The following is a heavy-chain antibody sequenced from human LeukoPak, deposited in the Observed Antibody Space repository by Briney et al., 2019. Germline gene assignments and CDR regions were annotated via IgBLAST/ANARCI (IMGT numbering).Heavy chain of an antibody. CDR2: IRYDGSNK. D-gene: IGHD3-3*01. CDR1: GFTFRSYG. V-gene: IGHV3-30*02. J-gene: IGHJ4*02. CDR3: AKDEPIFGARGFDY. Sequence: GGSLRLSCAASGFTFRSYGMHWVRQAPGKGLEWVACIRYDGSNKYYADSVKGRFTIPRDNSKNTVYLQMNSLRAEDTAVYYCAKDEPIFGARGFDYWGQGTLVTVSS.